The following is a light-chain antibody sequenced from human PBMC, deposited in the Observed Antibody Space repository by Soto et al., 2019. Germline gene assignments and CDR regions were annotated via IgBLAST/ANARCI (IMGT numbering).Light chain of an antibody. J-gene: IGKJ2*01. CDR2: AAY. V-gene: IGKV1-39*01. Sequence: DIQMTQSPSSLSTSVGDRVTITCRASQYINTYLNWYQQKPEKAPKLLIFAAYNLQSGVPSRFSGSGSGTDFTLTISSLQPEDFATYYCQQSYSTPPYTFGQGTKL. CDR1: QYINTY. CDR3: QQSYSTPPYT.